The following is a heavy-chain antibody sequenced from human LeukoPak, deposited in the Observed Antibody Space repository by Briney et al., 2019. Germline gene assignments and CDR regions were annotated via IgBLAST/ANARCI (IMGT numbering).Heavy chain of an antibody. J-gene: IGHJ3*02. CDR2: INPSGTGT. D-gene: IGHD3-10*01. CDR3: ARRMVRGAIDAFDI. Sequence: ASVKVSCKASGYTITNNYMHWVRQAPGQGLEWMGVINPSGTGTSYAQKFQGRITMSRDTSTSTAYMELSSLRSEDTAVYYCARRMVRGAIDAFDIWGQGTMVTVSS. CDR1: GYTITNNY. V-gene: IGHV1-46*01.